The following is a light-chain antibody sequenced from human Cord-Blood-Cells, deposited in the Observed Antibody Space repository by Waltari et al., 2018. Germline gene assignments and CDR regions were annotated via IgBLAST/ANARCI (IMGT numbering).Light chain of an antibody. CDR2: HDS. CDR1: KLGDKY. J-gene: IGLJ2*01. Sequence: SYELTQPPSVSVSPGQTASITCSGDKLGDKYACWYQQKPGQAPVLVINHDSKRPSGIPERFSGSSSGNTATLTISGTQAMDEADYYCQAWDSSTAVFGGGTKLTVL. CDR3: QAWDSSTAV. V-gene: IGLV3-1*01.